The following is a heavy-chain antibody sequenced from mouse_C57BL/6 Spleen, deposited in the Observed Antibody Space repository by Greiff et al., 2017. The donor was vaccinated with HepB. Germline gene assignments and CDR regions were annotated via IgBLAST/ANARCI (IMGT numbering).Heavy chain of an antibody. J-gene: IGHJ4*01. CDR1: GYTFTSYG. V-gene: IGHV1-81*01. CDR2: IYPRSGNT. Sequence: QVQLQQSGAELARPGASVKLSCKASGYTFTSYGISWVKQRTGQGLEWIGEIYPRSGNTYYNEKFKGKATLTADKSSSTAYMELRSLTSEDAAVYFCARLPRESPYAMDYWGQGTSVTVSS. CDR3: ARLPRESPYAMDY.